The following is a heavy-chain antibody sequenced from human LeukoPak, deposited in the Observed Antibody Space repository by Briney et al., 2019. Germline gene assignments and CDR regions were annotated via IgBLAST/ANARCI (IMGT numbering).Heavy chain of an antibody. CDR3: ARDIGRVAGIYYYYYMDV. Sequence: GGSLRLSCAASGFTFSTYSLNWVRQAPGKGLEWLSYISSSSSTIYYADSVKGRFTISRDNAKNSLYLQMNSLRAEDTAVYYCARDIGRVAGIYYYYYMDVWGKGTTVTVSS. CDR2: ISSSSSTI. J-gene: IGHJ6*03. D-gene: IGHD6-19*01. CDR1: GFTFSTYS. V-gene: IGHV3-48*01.